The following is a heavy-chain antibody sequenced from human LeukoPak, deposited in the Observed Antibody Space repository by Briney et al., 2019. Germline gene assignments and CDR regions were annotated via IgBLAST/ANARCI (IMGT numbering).Heavy chain of an antibody. CDR1: GYTFSSYD. V-gene: IGHV1-8*01. D-gene: IGHD3-10*01. CDR3: ARGPWISGSYYFDY. Sequence: ASVKVSCKASGYTFSSYDINGVRQATGQGLECMGWMNPNSGNTGYAQKVQGRVTMTRNTSISTAYMELSSLRSEDTAVYYCARGPWISGSYYFDYWGQGTLVTVSS. J-gene: IGHJ4*02. CDR2: MNPNSGNT.